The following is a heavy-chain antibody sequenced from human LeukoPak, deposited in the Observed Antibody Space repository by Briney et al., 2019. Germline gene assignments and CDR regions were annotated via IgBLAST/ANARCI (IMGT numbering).Heavy chain of an antibody. D-gene: IGHD3-3*01. CDR3: ASHLLEWPSPFDL. V-gene: IGHV1-18*01. J-gene: IGHJ5*02. CDR2: ISAYNGNT. CDR1: GYTFTSYG. Sequence: ASVKVSCKASGYTFTSYGISWVRQAPGQGLGWMGWISAYNGNTNYAQKLQGRVTMTTDTSTSTAYMELRSLRSDDTAVYYCASHLLEWPSPFDLWGQGTLVTVSS.